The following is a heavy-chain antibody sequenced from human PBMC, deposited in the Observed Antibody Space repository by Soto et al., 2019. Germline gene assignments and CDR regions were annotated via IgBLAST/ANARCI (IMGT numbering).Heavy chain of an antibody. V-gene: IGHV3-48*01. J-gene: IGHJ5*01. Sequence: GGSLRLSCATSGFRFSNYGMNWVRQAPGKGLEWVSYVSGSSSSIDYADSVKGRFTISRDNAKNSLYLQMHSLRADDTALYYCARQFDSWGQGTLVTVSS. CDR1: GFRFSNYG. CDR2: VSGSSSSI. CDR3: ARQFDS.